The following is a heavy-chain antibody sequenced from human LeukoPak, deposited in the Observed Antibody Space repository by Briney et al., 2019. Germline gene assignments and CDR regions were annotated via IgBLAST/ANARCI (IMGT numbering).Heavy chain of an antibody. CDR2: ISSSSII. J-gene: IGHJ4*02. CDR3: ARWFSSGRGFFDY. D-gene: IGHD6-19*01. Sequence: GGSLRLSCAASGFTFNSYSMNWARQAPGKGLEWVSYISSSSIIYYADSVKGRFIISRDNAKNSLYLQMNSLRDEDTAVYYCARWFSSGRGFFDYWGQGILVTVSS. V-gene: IGHV3-48*02. CDR1: GFTFNSYS.